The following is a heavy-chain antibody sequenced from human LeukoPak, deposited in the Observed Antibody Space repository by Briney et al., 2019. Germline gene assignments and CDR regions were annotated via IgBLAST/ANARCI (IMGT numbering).Heavy chain of an antibody. CDR2: ISYDGSNK. Sequence: GGSLRLSCAASGFTFSSYGMHWVRQAPGKGLEWVAVISYDGSNKYYADSVKGRFTISRDNSKNTLYLQMNSLRAEDTAVYYCAKEAYFEYWGQGTLVTVSS. J-gene: IGHJ4*02. CDR3: AKEAYFEY. V-gene: IGHV3-30*18. CDR1: GFTFSSYG.